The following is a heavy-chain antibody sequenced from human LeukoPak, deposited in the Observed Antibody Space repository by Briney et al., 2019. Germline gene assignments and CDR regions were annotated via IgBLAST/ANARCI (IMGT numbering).Heavy chain of an antibody. J-gene: IGHJ4*02. Sequence: ASVKVPCKASGYTFTSYDINWVRQATGQGLEWTGWMNPNSGNTGYAQKFQGRVTMTRDTSISTAYMELSRLRSDDTAVYYCARDSGDYYDSSGYFDYWGQGTLVTVSS. CDR1: GYTFTSYD. CDR3: ARDSGDYYDSSGYFDY. D-gene: IGHD3-22*01. CDR2: MNPNSGNT. V-gene: IGHV1-8*01.